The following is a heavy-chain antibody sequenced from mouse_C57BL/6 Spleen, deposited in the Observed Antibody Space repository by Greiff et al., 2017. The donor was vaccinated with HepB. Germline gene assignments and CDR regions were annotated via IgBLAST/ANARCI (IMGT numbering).Heavy chain of an antibody. CDR1: GYAFSSSW. CDR3: ARAGVPSWFAY. V-gene: IGHV1-82*01. Sequence: VQLQQSGPELVKPGASVKISCKASGYAFSSSWMNWVKQRPGKGLEWIGRIYPGDGDTNYNGKFKGKATLTADKSSSTAYMQLSSLTSEDSAVYFCARAGVPSWFAYWGQGTLVTVSA. J-gene: IGHJ3*01. CDR2: IYPGDGDT.